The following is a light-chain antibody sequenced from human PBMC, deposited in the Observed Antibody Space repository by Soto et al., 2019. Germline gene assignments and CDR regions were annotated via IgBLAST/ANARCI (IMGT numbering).Light chain of an antibody. J-gene: IGLJ3*02. CDR2: DNN. Sequence: QSVLTQPPSVSAAPGQRVAISCSGGSSDIGNNYVSWYQQFPGTAPKLLIYDNNRRPSGIPDRFSGYKSGTSATLCITGLQSGDEADYYCGSWDGSRNWVFGGGTKLTVL. CDR1: SSDIGNNY. CDR3: GSWDGSRNWV. V-gene: IGLV1-51*01.